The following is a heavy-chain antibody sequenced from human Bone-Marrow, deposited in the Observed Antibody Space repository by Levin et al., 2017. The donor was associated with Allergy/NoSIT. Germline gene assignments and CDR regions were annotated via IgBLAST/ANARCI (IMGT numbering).Heavy chain of an antibody. D-gene: IGHD2-8*01. CDR2: IGSDGSAT. V-gene: IGHV3-74*03. CDR3: ARDEWGAFDY. Sequence: GGSLRLSCATGGFTFSRYWMHWVRQAPGKGLVWVSRIGSDGSATTYADFVKGRFTVSRDNAKNTVFLQMNDLRAEDTAVYYCARDEWGAFDYWGQGTLVTVSS. CDR1: GFTFSRYW. J-gene: IGHJ4*02.